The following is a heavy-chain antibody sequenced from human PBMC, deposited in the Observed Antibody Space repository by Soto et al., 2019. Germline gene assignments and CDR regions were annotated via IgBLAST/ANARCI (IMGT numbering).Heavy chain of an antibody. CDR3: ARGLPYYYGSGSRIDAFDI. CDR1: GGSFSGYY. J-gene: IGHJ3*02. CDR2: INHSGST. Sequence: PSETLSLTCAVYGGSFSGYYWSWIRQPPGKGLEWIGEINHSGSTNYNPSLKSRVTISVDTSKNQFSLKLSSVTAADTAVYYCARGLPYYYGSGSRIDAFDIWGQGTMVTVS. V-gene: IGHV4-34*01. D-gene: IGHD3-10*01.